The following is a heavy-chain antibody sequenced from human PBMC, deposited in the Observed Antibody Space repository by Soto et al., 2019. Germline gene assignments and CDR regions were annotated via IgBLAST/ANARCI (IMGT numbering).Heavy chain of an antibody. CDR1: GFTFSSYW. J-gene: IGHJ4*02. CDR2: IKEDGSEQ. Sequence: EVQLEESGGGLVQPGGSLRLSCAASGFTFSSYWMTWVSQAPGKGLEWVANIKEDGSEQYQVDSVKGRFTFSRDNAKKTLYLQMNSLRVEDTAVYYCARLAAAGGVDQFDYWGQGTLVTVSS. CDR3: ARLAAAGGVDQFDY. V-gene: IGHV3-7*05. D-gene: IGHD6-13*01.